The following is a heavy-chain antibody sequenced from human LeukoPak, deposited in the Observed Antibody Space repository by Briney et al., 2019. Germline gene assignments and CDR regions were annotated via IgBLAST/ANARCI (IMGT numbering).Heavy chain of an antibody. CDR1: GYTFTSYA. D-gene: IGHD2-8*01. V-gene: IGHV1-3*01. CDR2: INAGNGNT. J-gene: IGHJ4*02. Sequence: ASVKVSCKASGYTFTSYAMHWVRQAPGQRREWMGWINAGNGNTKYSQKFQGRVTITRDTSASTAYMELSSLRSEDTAVYYCARASRPYDPLYDWGQGTLVTVSS. CDR3: ARASRPYDPLYD.